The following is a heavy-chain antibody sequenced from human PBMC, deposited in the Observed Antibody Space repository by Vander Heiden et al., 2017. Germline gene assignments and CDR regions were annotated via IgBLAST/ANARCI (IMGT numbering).Heavy chain of an antibody. J-gene: IGHJ4*02. D-gene: IGHD2-15*01. CDR3: ARLLMGSFDY. V-gene: IGHV4-39*01. Sequence: QLQLQESGPGLVKPSETLSLTCTVSGGSISSSSYYWGWIRQPPGQGLEWIGSIYYSGSTYYNPSLKSRVTISVDTSKNQFSLKLSSVTAADTAVYYCARLLMGSFDYWGQGTLVTVSS. CDR1: GGSISSSSYY. CDR2: IYYSGST.